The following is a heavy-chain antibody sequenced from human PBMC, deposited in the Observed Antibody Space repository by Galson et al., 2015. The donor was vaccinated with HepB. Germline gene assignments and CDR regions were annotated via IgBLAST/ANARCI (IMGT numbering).Heavy chain of an antibody. D-gene: IGHD1-26*01. CDR2: INPNSGGT. J-gene: IGHJ3*02. CDR1: GYTFTGYY. CDR3: AREVEWEPRGAFDI. V-gene: IGHV1-2*02. Sequence: SVKVSCKASGYTFTGYYMHWVRQAPGQGLEWMGWINPNSGGTNYAQKFQGRVTMTRDTSISTAYMELSRLRSDDTAVYYCAREVEWEPRGAFDIWGQGTMVTVSS.